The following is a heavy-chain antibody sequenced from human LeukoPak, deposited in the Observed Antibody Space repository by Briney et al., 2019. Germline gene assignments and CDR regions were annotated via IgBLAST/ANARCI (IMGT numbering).Heavy chain of an antibody. D-gene: IGHD2-2*01. CDR2: IYYSGST. Sequence: SETLSLTCTVSGDSISNKFWSWIRQPPGKGLEWIGYIYYSGSTNYNPSLKSRVTISVDTSKNQFSLKLSSVTAADTAVYYCARVVNQLLPTNWFDPWGQGTLVTVSS. CDR3: ARVVNQLLPTNWFDP. J-gene: IGHJ5*02. V-gene: IGHV4-59*01. CDR1: GDSISNKF.